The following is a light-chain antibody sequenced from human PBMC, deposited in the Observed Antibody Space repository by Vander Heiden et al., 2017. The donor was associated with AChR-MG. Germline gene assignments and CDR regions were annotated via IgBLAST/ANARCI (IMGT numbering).Light chain of an antibody. V-gene: IGLV1-44*01. CDR3: AVWDDNLNGPL. CDR1: SSNIGTKN. CDR2: GGD. Sequence: QSVVTQPPSVSGPPGQRVSISRSGESSNIGTKNVNWYRQRPVTAPQLLVYGGDQQPSGVPDRVSGSKSGTSASLAISGLQSEDGADYFCAVWDDNLNGPLFGGGTKLTVL. J-gene: IGLJ3*02.